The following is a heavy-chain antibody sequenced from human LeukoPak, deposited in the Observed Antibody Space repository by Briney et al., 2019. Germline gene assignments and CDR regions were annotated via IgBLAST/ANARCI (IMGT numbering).Heavy chain of an antibody. CDR3: ARDPGWAWDDECVGKCEYYYSGMAV. CDR2: IWYDGSNK. CDR1: GFTFSSYG. J-gene: IGHJ6*02. D-gene: IGHD1-26*01. V-gene: IGHV3-33*01. Sequence: GRSLRLSCAASGFTFSSYGMHWVRQAPGKGLEWVAVIWYDGSNKYYADSVKGRFTTSRDNSKNTLYLQMNSLRAEDTAVYYCARDPGWAWDDECVGKCEYYYSGMAVWGQGTTVTVSS.